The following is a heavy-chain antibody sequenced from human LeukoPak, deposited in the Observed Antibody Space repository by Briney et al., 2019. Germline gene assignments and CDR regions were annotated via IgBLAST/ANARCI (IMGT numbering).Heavy chain of an antibody. D-gene: IGHD1-1*01. Sequence: PGGSLRLSCAASGFTFSSYAMSWVRQAPGKGLEWVSAISGSGGSTCYADSVKGRFTISRDNSKNTLYLQMNSLRAEDTAVYYCAKVPQLYHYYGMDVWGQGTTVTVSS. CDR2: ISGSGGST. CDR3: AKVPQLYHYYGMDV. CDR1: GFTFSSYA. V-gene: IGHV3-23*01. J-gene: IGHJ6*02.